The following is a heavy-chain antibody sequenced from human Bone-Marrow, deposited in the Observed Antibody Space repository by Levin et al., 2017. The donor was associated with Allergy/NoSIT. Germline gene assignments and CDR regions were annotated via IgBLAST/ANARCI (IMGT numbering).Heavy chain of an antibody. CDR1: GGSISSSSYY. Sequence: SETLSLTCTVSGGSISSSSYYWGWIRQPPGKGLEWIGSIYYSGSTYYNPSLKSRVTISVDTSKNQFSLKLSSVTAADTAVYYCARLTGGSWPGGNHRPAFDYWGQGTLVTVSS. J-gene: IGHJ4*02. D-gene: IGHD2-15*01. CDR2: IYYSGST. V-gene: IGHV4-39*01. CDR3: ARLTGGSWPGGNHRPAFDY.